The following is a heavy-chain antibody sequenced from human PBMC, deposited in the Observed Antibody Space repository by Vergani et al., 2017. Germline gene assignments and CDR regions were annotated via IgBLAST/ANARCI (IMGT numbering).Heavy chain of an antibody. V-gene: IGHV3-30*02. CDR3: AKDRRRTGEFFDY. CDR1: GFTFSSYG. CDR2: IRYDGSNK. D-gene: IGHD1-1*01. J-gene: IGHJ4*02. Sequence: QVQLVESGGGVVQPGGSLRLSCAASGFTFSSYGMHWVRQAPGKGLEWVAFIRYDGSNKYYADSVKGRFTISRDNSKNTLYLQMNSLRAEDKAVYYCAKDRRRTGEFFDYWGQGTLVTVSS.